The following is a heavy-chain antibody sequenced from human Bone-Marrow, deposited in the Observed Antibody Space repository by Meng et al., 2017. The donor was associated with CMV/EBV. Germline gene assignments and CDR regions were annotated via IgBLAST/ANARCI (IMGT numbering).Heavy chain of an antibody. CDR3: ARDYWGCGDV. D-gene: IGHD2-21*01. CDR2: ISSSSTYI. CDR1: GFTFSSYS. Sequence: GGSLRLSCAASGFTFSSYSMNWVRQAPGKGLEWVSSISSSSTYIHYADSVKGRFTISRDNAKNSLYLQVNSLRAEDTAVYYCARDYWGCGDVWGQGTLVTVSS. J-gene: IGHJ4*02. V-gene: IGHV3-21*01.